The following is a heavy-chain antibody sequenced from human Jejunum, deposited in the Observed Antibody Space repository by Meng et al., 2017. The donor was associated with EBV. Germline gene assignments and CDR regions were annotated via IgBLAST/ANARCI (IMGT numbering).Heavy chain of an antibody. CDR2: YYNSGST. J-gene: IGHJ4*02. CDR1: GGSISSSSYY. Sequence: QLQLQALGPGPVKPSETLSLTCTVSGGSISSSSYYWGWIRQPPGKGLEWIGTYYNSGSTYYNPSLKSRVTISVDTSKNQFSLKLISVTAADTAAYYCARQGPSGRTFDYWGQGTLVTVSS. V-gene: IGHV4-39*01. CDR3: ARQGPSGRTFDY. D-gene: IGHD1-26*01.